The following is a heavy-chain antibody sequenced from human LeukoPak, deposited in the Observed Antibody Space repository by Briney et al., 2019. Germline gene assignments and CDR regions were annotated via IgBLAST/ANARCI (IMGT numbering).Heavy chain of an antibody. Sequence: GGTLRLSCAVSGFTFSDYAMHWVRQAPGKGLEWEASIQSNGNEKYSSDSLKGRFTISRDNSKNTLYLQMNTLRPEDTAVFYCARGFTSWPQGPYHFDYWGQGILITVSS. CDR1: GFTFSDYA. CDR3: ARGFTSWPQGPYHFDY. J-gene: IGHJ4*02. V-gene: IGHV3-30*02. D-gene: IGHD2-2*01. CDR2: IQSNGNEK.